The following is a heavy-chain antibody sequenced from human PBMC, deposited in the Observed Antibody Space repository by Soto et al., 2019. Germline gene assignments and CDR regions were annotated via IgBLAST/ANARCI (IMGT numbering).Heavy chain of an antibody. CDR2: IYYSGST. CDR1: GGSISSSSYY. CDR3: ARRVVVTAQWYNWFDP. J-gene: IGHJ5*02. D-gene: IGHD2-21*02. Sequence: QLQLQESGPGLVKPSETLSLTCTVSGGSISSSSYYWGWIRQPPGKGLEWIGSIYYSGSTYYNPSLKSRVTISVDTSKNQFSLKLSSVTAADTAVYYCARRVVVTAQWYNWFDPWGQGTLVTVSS. V-gene: IGHV4-39*01.